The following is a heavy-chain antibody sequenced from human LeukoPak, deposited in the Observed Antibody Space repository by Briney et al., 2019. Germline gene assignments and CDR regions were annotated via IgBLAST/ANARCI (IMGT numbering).Heavy chain of an antibody. CDR3: ARHPEYSSSWYYDNWFDP. V-gene: IGHV4-59*08. J-gene: IGHJ5*02. D-gene: IGHD6-13*01. CDR1: GGSIISYC. CDR2: IYYSGST. Sequence: SETLSVTCTVSGGSIISYCWSWIRQPRGKGLEWIGYIYYSGSTNYNPSLKSRVTISVDTSKNQFSLKLSSVTAADTAVYYCARHPEYSSSWYYDNWFDPWGQGTLVTVSS.